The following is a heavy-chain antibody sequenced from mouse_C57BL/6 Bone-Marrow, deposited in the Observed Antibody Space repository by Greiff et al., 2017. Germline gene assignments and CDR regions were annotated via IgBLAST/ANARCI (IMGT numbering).Heavy chain of an antibody. D-gene: IGHD1-1*01. CDR2: ISDGGSYT. V-gene: IGHV5-4*01. CDR1: GFTFSSYA. CDR3: ARDLLCYYGFDY. J-gene: IGHJ2*01. Sequence: EVQLQESGGGLVKPGGSLKLSCAASGFTFSSYAMSWVRQTPEKRLEWVATISDGGSYTYYPDNVKGRFTISRDNAKNNLYLQMSHLKSEDTAMYYCARDLLCYYGFDYWGQGTTLTVSS.